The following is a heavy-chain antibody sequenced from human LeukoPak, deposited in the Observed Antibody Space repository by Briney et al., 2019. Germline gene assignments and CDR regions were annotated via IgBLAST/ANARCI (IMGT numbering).Heavy chain of an antibody. Sequence: SETLSLTCAVYGGSFSGYYWNWIRQPPGKGLEWIGYIYYSGSTNYNPSLKSRVTISVDTSKNQFSLKLTSVTAADTAVYYCGSRRTAMFGVIKGPIDYWGQGTLVTVSS. D-gene: IGHD3-3*01. V-gene: IGHV4-59*12. CDR3: GSRRTAMFGVIKGPIDY. CDR2: IYYSGST. J-gene: IGHJ4*02. CDR1: GGSFSGYY.